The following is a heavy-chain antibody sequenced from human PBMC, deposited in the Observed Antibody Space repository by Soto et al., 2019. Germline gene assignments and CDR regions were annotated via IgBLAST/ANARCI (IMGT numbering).Heavy chain of an antibody. CDR2: IYYSGST. J-gene: IGHJ6*02. D-gene: IGHD2-2*01. CDR1: GGSISSGGYY. V-gene: IGHV4-31*03. Sequence: SETLSLTCTVSGGSISSGGYYWSWIRQHPGKGLEWIGYIYYSGSTYYNPSLKSRVTISVDTSKNQFSLKLSSVTAADTAVYYCARGAYCSSTSCYRDYYYGLDVWGQGTTVTVSS. CDR3: ARGAYCSSTSCYRDYYYGLDV.